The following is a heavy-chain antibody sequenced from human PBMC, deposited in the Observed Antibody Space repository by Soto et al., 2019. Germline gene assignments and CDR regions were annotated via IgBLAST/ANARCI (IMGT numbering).Heavy chain of an antibody. V-gene: IGHV2-5*02. D-gene: IGHD3-22*01. Sequence: QITLKESGPTLVKPTQTLTLTCTFSGFSLSTSGVGVGWIRQPPGKALQWLALIYWDDDKRYSPSLKSRLTITKDTSKNHVVLTMTNMDPVDTATYYCAHSRTDYYYTSGHSNWFDHWGQGTLVTVSS. J-gene: IGHJ5*02. CDR3: AHSRTDYYYTSGHSNWFDH. CDR1: GFSLSTSGVG. CDR2: IYWDDDK.